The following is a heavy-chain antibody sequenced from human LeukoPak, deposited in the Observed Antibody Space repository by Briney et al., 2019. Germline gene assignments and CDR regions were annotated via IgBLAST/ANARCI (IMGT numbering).Heavy chain of an antibody. D-gene: IGHD4/OR15-4a*01. CDR2: IKSKADGETT. CDR3: AIDEPNYAPYDFDY. V-gene: IGHV3-15*01. CDR1: RFTFSNAW. J-gene: IGHJ4*02. Sequence: GGSLRLSCAASRFTFSNAWMNWVRQAPGKGLEWVGRIKSKADGETTDYAAPVKGRFTISRDDSNNMVYLQMNSLKIEDTAVYYGAIDEPNYAPYDFDYRGQGTLVTVSS.